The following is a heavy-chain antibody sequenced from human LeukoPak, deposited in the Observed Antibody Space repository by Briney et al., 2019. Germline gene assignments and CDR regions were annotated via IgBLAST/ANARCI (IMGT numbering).Heavy chain of an antibody. D-gene: IGHD4-17*01. Sequence: ASVKVSCKASGYTLTSYGISWVRQAPGQGLEWMGWISAYNGNTNYAQKLQGRVTMTTDTSTSTAYMELSSLRSEDTAVYYCAREQNATEGFDYWGQGTLVTVSS. CDR2: ISAYNGNT. CDR1: GYTLTSYG. J-gene: IGHJ4*02. V-gene: IGHV1-18*01. CDR3: AREQNATEGFDY.